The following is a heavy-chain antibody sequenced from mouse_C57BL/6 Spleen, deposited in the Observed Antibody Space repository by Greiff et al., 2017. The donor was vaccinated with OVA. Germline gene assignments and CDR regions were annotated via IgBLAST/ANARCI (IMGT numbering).Heavy chain of an antibody. J-gene: IGHJ2*01. D-gene: IGHD1-1*01. CDR3: AREGITTVGYFDY. Sequence: EVQLQESGPGLVKPSQSLSLTCSVTGYSITSGYYWNWIRQFPGNKLEWMGYISYDGSNNYNPSLKNRISITRDTSKNQFFLKLNSVTTEDTATYYCAREGITTVGYFDYWGQGTTLTVSS. V-gene: IGHV3-6*01. CDR1: GYSITSGYY. CDR2: ISYDGSN.